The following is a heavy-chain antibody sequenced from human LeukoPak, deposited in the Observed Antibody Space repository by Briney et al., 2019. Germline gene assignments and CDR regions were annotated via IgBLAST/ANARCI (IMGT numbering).Heavy chain of an antibody. D-gene: IGHD3-22*01. Sequence: GGSLRLSCAASGFTFSSYAMHWVRRAPGKGLEYVSAISSNGGSTYYANSVKGRFTISRDNSKNTLYLQMNSLRAEDTAVYYCARGTTMIADFDYWGQGTLVTVSS. CDR1: GFTFSSYA. V-gene: IGHV3-64*01. J-gene: IGHJ4*02. CDR3: ARGTTMIADFDY. CDR2: ISSNGGST.